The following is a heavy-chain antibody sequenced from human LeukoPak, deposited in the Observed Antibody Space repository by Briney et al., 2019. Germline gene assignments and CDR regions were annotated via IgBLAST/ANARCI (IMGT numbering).Heavy chain of an antibody. J-gene: IGHJ4*02. CDR3: AHRLAAAGTMDY. V-gene: IGHV2-5*02. Sequence: PSPTLVKPTQTLTLTCTFSGFSLSTSGVGVGWIRQPPGKALEWLALIYWDDDKRYSPSLKSRLTITKDTSKNQVVLTMTNMDPVDTATYYCAHRLAAAGTMDYWGQGTLVTVSS. CDR1: GFSLSTSGVG. D-gene: IGHD6-13*01. CDR2: IYWDDDK.